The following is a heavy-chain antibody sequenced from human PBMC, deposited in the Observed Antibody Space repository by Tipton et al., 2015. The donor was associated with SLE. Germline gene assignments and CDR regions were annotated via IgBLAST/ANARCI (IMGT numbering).Heavy chain of an antibody. Sequence: TLSLTCSVSGGSITSIHHWSWVRQPPGKGLEWIGEIFHTGSTNYNPSLKGQATLSVDKSNNHFSLTLSSVTAADTAVYYCARGYYGSGSYGGYFDLWGRGTLVTVSS. CDR1: GGSITSIHH. J-gene: IGHJ2*01. V-gene: IGHV4-4*02. CDR3: ARGYYGSGSYGGYFDL. D-gene: IGHD3-10*01. CDR2: IFHTGST.